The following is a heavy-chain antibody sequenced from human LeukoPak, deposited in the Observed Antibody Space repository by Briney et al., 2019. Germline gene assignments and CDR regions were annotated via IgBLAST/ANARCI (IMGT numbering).Heavy chain of an antibody. CDR2: ISSSGSLV. J-gene: IGHJ4*02. V-gene: IGHV3-48*03. Sequence: PGGSLRLSCAASGFDFNIYEMIWVRQAPGKEPEWISYISSSGSLVYYADSVKDRYTVSRDNAQKSLFLQMNGLRVEDTAMYYCARDSLHNYGGTGYGYYFDYWGQGTPVTVSS. CDR1: GFDFNIYE. CDR3: ARDSLHNYGGTGYGYYFDY. D-gene: IGHD4/OR15-4a*01.